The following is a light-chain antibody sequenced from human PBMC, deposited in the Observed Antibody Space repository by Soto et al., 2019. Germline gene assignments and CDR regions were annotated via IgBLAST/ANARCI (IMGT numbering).Light chain of an antibody. Sequence: EVVLTQAPGTLRLSPGERPTLACRASQTVRNNYLAWYQQKPGQAPRLLIYDASSRATGIPDRFSGGGSGTDFTLTISRLEPEDFAVYYCQQFSSYPLTFGGGTKVDIK. J-gene: IGKJ4*01. V-gene: IGKV3-20*01. CDR3: QQFSSYPLT. CDR2: DAS. CDR1: QTVRNNY.